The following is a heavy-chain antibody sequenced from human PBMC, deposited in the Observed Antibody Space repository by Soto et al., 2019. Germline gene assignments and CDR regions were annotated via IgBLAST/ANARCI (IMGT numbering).Heavy chain of an antibody. V-gene: IGHV1-69*01. CDR1: GGTFSSYA. CDR3: ARGHYESSGYYDGDWYFDL. Sequence: QVQLVQSGAEVKKPGSSVKVSCKASGGTFSSYAISWVRQAPGQGLEWMGGIIPIFGTANYAQKFQGRVTITADESTSTAYMELSSLRSEDTAVYYCARGHYESSGYYDGDWYFDLWGRGTLVTVSS. D-gene: IGHD3-22*01. CDR2: IIPIFGTA. J-gene: IGHJ2*01.